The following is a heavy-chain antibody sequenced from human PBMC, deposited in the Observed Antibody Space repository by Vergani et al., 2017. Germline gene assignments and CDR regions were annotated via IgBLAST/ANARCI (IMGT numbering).Heavy chain of an antibody. CDR2: IYYSGSN. CDR3: ARDLIGRTGSSSSEGWFAP. D-gene: IGHD6-6*01. Sequence: QVQLQESGPGLVKPSQTLSLTCTVSGGSISSGGYYWSWLRQHQGKGLEWIGYIYYSGSNYCNPSLKSRVTISVDTCKNQFSLKLSAVTAADTAVYYCARDLIGRTGSSSSEGWFAPWGQGTRVTGSS. V-gene: IGHV4-31*03. CDR1: GGSISSGGYY. J-gene: IGHJ5*02.